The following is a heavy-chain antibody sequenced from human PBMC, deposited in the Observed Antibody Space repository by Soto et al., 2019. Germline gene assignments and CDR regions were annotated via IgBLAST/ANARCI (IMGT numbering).Heavy chain of an antibody. CDR3: ASWRFAGTYSSRAEQDWGWGYYYYGMDV. Sequence: AGSLRLTCAASGFTFSNAWMSWVRQAPGKGLEWIGEMKHSGSTNYNPSLQSRVTISVDTSKNQFSLKLSSVTATDTALYYCASWRFAGTYSSRAEQDWGWGYYYYGMDVWGQGTTVTVSS. D-gene: IGHD6-13*01. V-gene: IGHV4-34*01. J-gene: IGHJ6*02. CDR1: GFTFSNAW. CDR2: MKHSGST.